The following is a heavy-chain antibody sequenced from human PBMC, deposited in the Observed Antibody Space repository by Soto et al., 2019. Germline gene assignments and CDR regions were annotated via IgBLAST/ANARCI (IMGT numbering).Heavy chain of an antibody. CDR1: GGTFSNYY. V-gene: IGHV1-69*01. CDR3: ARGYSTGYFGY. D-gene: IGHD1-20*01. Sequence: QVQLVQSGAEVKKPGSSMKVSCKTSGGTFSNYYISWVRQAPGQGLEWMGDIIPMFDTPKYAQKFQGRVTITADESTSAAYMELSSLRAQDTAVYYCARGYSTGYFGYWGQGTLITVSS. CDR2: IIPMFDTP. J-gene: IGHJ4*02.